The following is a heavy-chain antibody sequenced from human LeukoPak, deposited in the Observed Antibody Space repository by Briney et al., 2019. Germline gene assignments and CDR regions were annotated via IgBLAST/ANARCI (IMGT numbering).Heavy chain of an antibody. J-gene: IGHJ4*02. CDR3: ARDLGLGYCSGGSCYQPAGVDY. D-gene: IGHD2-15*01. V-gene: IGHV3-21*01. CDR2: ISSSSSYI. Sequence: GGSLRLSCAASGFTFSSYSMNWVRQAPGKGLEWVSSISSSSSYIYYADSVKGRFTISRDNAKNSLYLQMNSLRAEDTAVYYCARDLGLGYCSGGSCYQPAGVDYWGQGTLVTVSS. CDR1: GFTFSSYS.